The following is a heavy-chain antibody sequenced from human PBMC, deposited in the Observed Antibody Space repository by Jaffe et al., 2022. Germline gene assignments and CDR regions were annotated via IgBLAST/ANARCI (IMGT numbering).Heavy chain of an antibody. CDR3: ASYTRAFDY. CDR1: GFTFNSYA. D-gene: IGHD4-4*01. J-gene: IGHJ4*02. V-gene: IGHV3-23*01. CDR2: ITSSGGNT. Sequence: EVQLLESGGGLVQPGGSLRLSCAASGFTFNSYAMSWVRQAPGKGLEWVSYITSSGGNTYYADSVKGRFTISRDNSKNTVYLHMNSLRDEDTAVYYCASYTRAFDYWGQGTLVTVSS.